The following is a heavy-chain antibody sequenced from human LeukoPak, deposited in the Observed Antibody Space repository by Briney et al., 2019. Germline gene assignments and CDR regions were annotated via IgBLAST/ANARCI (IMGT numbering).Heavy chain of an antibody. J-gene: IGHJ6*03. Sequence: GGSLRLSCAASGFTFNSYSMNWVRQAPGKGLEWVSYISSSGSSIYYADSVKGRFTISRDNAENSLNLQMNSLRAEDTAVYYCAREDNWNSYYYYYMDVWGKGTTVTVFS. CDR1: GFTFNSYS. CDR3: AREDNWNSYYYYYMDV. D-gene: IGHD1-7*01. V-gene: IGHV3-48*04. CDR2: ISSSGSSI.